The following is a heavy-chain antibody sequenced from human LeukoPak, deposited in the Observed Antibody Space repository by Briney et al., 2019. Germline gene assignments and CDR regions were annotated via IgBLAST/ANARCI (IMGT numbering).Heavy chain of an antibody. CDR1: GFTVSSNY. J-gene: IGHJ4*02. D-gene: IGHD3-22*01. CDR2: IYSGGST. Sequence: GGSLRLSCAASGFTVSSNYMSWVRQAPGKGLEWVSVIYSGGSTYYADSVKGRFAISRDNSKNTLYLQMNSLRAEDTAVYYCAKTQKYYYDSSGFFDYWGQGTLVTVSS. CDR3: AKTQKYYYDSSGFFDY. V-gene: IGHV3-53*01.